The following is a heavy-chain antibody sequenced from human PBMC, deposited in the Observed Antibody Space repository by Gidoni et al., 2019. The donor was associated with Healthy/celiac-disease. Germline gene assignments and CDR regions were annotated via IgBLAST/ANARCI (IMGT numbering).Heavy chain of an antibody. CDR2: INHSGST. Sequence: QVQLQQWGAGLLKPSETLSLTCAVYGGSFSGYYWSWIRQPPGKGLEWIGEINHSGSTNYNPSLKSRVTISVDTSKNQFSLKLSSVTAADTAVYYCARGLAAAGTYSYMDVWGKGTTVTVSS. D-gene: IGHD6-13*01. V-gene: IGHV4-34*01. J-gene: IGHJ6*03. CDR1: GGSFSGYY. CDR3: ARGLAAAGTYSYMDV.